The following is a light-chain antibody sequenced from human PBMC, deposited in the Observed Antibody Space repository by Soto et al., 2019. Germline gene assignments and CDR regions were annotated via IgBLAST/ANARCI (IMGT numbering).Light chain of an antibody. Sequence: ESVLTQSTATLSLSPGECATLSCRASQSVSSYLAWNQQKPGQAPRLLIYAAYNRATGIPARFSGSGSGTDFTLTISSLEPEDFAFYYCQQRTDTFGQGTKLEIK. V-gene: IGKV3-11*01. CDR3: QQRTDT. CDR2: AAY. J-gene: IGKJ2*01. CDR1: QSVSSY.